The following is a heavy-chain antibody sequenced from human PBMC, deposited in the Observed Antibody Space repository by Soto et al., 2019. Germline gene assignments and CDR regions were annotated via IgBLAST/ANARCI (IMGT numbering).Heavy chain of an antibody. Sequence: SVKVSCKASTDTFTGYTVTWVRQAPGQGLEWVGGIMPIFRAPDYAQKFQGRVTITADEFTRTAYMEMNSLRAEDTAVYYCAKATETYYYDSSGYLDVWGQGTTVTVSS. CDR1: TDTFTGYT. D-gene: IGHD3-22*01. V-gene: IGHV1-69*13. CDR2: IMPIFRAP. CDR3: AKATETYYYDSSGYLDV. J-gene: IGHJ6*02.